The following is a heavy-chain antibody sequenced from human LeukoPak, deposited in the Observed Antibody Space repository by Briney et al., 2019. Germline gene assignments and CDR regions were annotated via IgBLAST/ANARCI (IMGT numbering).Heavy chain of an antibody. CDR1: GGSISSSNW. D-gene: IGHD3-22*01. CDR2: IYHSGST. CDR3: AREVGYYYDSSGSYNWFDP. Sequence: PSGTLSLTCAVSGGSISSSNWWSWVRQPPGKGLEWIGSIYHSGSTYYNPSLKSRVTISVDTSKNQFSLKLSSVTAADTAVYYCAREVGYYYDSSGSYNWFDPWGQGTLVTVSS. J-gene: IGHJ5*02. V-gene: IGHV4-4*02.